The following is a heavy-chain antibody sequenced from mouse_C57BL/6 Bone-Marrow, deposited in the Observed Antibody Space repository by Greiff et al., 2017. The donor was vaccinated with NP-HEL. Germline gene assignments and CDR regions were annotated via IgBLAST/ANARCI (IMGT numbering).Heavy chain of an antibody. CDR1: GYTFTDYE. D-gene: IGHD4-1*01. Sequence: QVQLKQSGAELVRPGASVTLSCKASGYTFTDYEMHWVKQTPVHGLEWIGAIDPETGGTAYNQKFKGKAILTADKSSSTAYMELRSLTSEDSAVYYGTRGTGDFDYWGQGTTLTVSS. CDR2: IDPETGGT. V-gene: IGHV1-15*01. CDR3: TRGTGDFDY. J-gene: IGHJ2*01.